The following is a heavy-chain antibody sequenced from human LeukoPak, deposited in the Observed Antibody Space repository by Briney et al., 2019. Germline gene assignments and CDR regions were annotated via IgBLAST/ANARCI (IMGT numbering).Heavy chain of an antibody. D-gene: IGHD3-16*02. CDR1: GFTFRSYW. Sequence: GGSLRLSCAASGFTFRSYWMHWVRQAPGKGLVWVSSINRDGSTTNYADSVKGRFTISRDNTKNTLYLQMSSLRDEDTAIYYCARARPDGSSYFDYWGQGILVTVSS. V-gene: IGHV3-74*01. CDR3: ARARPDGSSYFDY. J-gene: IGHJ4*02. CDR2: INRDGSTT.